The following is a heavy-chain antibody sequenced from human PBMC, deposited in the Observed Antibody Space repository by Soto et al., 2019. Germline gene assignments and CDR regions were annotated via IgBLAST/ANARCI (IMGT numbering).Heavy chain of an antibody. Sequence: ASVKVSCKASGYTFTSYGISWVRQAPGQGLEWMGWISAYNGNTNYAQKLQGRVTMTTDTSTSTAYMELRSLRSDDTAVYYCARXCGGDCYRLYYYYGMDVWGQGTTVTVSS. D-gene: IGHD2-21*02. CDR3: ARXCGGDCYRLYYYYGMDV. V-gene: IGHV1-18*04. J-gene: IGHJ6*02. CDR2: ISAYNGNT. CDR1: GYTFTSYG.